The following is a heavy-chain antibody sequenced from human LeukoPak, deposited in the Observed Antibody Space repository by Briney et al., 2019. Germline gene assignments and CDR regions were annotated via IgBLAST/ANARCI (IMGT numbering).Heavy chain of an antibody. CDR2: IYYSGST. D-gene: IGHD6-6*01. V-gene: IGHV4-39*07. CDR1: GGSISSSSYY. J-gene: IGHJ6*03. CDR3: ARDRRGGSSSLGNYYYYYMDV. Sequence: SETLSLTCTVSGGSISSSSYYWGWIRQPPGKGLEWIGSIYYSGSTNYNPSLKSRVTISVDTSKNQFSLKLSSVTAADTAVYYCARDRRGGSSSLGNYYYYYMDVWGKGTTVTVSS.